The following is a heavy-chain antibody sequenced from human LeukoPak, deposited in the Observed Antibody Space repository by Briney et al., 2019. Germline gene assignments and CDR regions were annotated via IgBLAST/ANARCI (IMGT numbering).Heavy chain of an antibody. CDR1: ALP. CDR2: INPNSGDT. V-gene: IGHV1-2*02. Sequence: ASVKVSCKPSALPSVRQAPGQGLEWMGWINPNSGDTNYAQKFQGKICMTADTSTSTAYMELRRLRSDDTAVYYCAKGFDAADYYWGQGGFDFWGQGTKVIVSS. CDR3: AKGFDAADYYWGQGGFDF. D-gene: IGHD3-16*01. J-gene: IGHJ3*01.